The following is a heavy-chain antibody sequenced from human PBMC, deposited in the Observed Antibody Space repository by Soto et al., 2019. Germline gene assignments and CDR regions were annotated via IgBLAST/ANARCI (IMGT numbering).Heavy chain of an antibody. CDR1: GDSISNYY. CDR3: ARHSIAARPFDY. Sequence: SETLSLTCTVSGDSISNYYWSWIRQPPGKGLEWIGYFSYRGSTNYNPSLKSRVTISVDTSKNQSSLNVSSVTAADTAVYYCARHSIAARPFDYWGQGTLVTVSS. CDR2: FSYRGST. V-gene: IGHV4-59*08. D-gene: IGHD6-6*01. J-gene: IGHJ4*02.